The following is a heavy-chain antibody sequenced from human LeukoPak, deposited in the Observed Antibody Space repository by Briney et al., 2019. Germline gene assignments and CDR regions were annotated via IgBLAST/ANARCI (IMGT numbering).Heavy chain of an antibody. D-gene: IGHD4-23*01. CDR1: GGSFSGYY. Sequence: SETLSLTCAVYGGSFSGYYWSWIRQPPGKGLEWIGEINHSGSANYNPSLKSRVTISVDTSKNQFSLKLSSVTAADTAVYYCAGGPVVTRNWFDPWGQGTLVTVSS. CDR3: AGGPVVTRNWFDP. V-gene: IGHV4-34*01. J-gene: IGHJ5*02. CDR2: INHSGSA.